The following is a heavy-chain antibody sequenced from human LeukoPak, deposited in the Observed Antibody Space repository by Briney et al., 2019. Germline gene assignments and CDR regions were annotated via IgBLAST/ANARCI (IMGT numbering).Heavy chain of an antibody. J-gene: IGHJ3*01. Sequence: GGSLRLSCAASGFTFDDYAMHWVRQRPGKGLEWVSGISWNSGSIGYADSVQGRFSISRDNAKNSLYLQMNSLGAEDMALYYCAKTLKSQDYYVSSSFWASGDFDVWGQGTVVTVSS. CDR1: GFTFDDYA. CDR2: ISWNSGSI. CDR3: AKTLKSQDYYVSSSFWASGDFDV. D-gene: IGHD3-22*01. V-gene: IGHV3-9*03.